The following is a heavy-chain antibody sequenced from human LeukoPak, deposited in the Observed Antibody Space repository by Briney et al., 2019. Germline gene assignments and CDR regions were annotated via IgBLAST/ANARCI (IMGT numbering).Heavy chain of an antibody. Sequence: GGSLRLSCAASGFTFSSYSMNWVRQAPGKGLEWVSYISSSSSTIYYADSVKGRFTISRDNAKNSLYLQMNSLRAEDTAVYYCARGVRYYDSSGTLLDYWGQGTLVTVSS. CDR3: ARGVRYYDSSGTLLDY. J-gene: IGHJ4*02. D-gene: IGHD3-22*01. CDR1: GFTFSSYS. CDR2: ISSSSSTI. V-gene: IGHV3-48*04.